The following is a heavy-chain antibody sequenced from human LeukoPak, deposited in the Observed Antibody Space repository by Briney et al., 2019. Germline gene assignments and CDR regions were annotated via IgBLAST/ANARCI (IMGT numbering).Heavy chain of an antibody. Sequence: LSLTCTVSGYSISSGYYWGWVRQAPGKGLEWVAVISYDGSNKYYADSVKGRFTISRDNSKNTLYLQMNSLRAEDTAVYYCAELGITMIGGVWGKGTTVTISS. CDR1: GYSISSGY. CDR3: AELGITMIGGV. CDR2: ISYDGSNK. V-gene: IGHV3-30*18. D-gene: IGHD3-10*02. J-gene: IGHJ6*04.